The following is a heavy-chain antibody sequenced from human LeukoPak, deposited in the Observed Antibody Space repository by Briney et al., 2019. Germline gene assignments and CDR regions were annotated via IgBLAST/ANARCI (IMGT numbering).Heavy chain of an antibody. J-gene: IGHJ4*02. D-gene: IGHD6-19*01. CDR1: SGSLSSSSYY. CDR3: ARQSSGWFRAAFDY. V-gene: IGHV4-39*01. CDR2: IYYSGST. Sequence: SETLSLTCTVSSGSLSSSSYYWGWIRQPPGNGLEWIGSIYYSGSTYYNPSLKSRVPISVDTSKNQFSLKLSSVTAADTAVYYCARQSSGWFRAAFDYWGQGTLVTVSS.